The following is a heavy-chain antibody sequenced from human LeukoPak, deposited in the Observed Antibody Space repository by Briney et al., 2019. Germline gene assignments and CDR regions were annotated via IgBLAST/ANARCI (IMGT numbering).Heavy chain of an antibody. CDR1: VFSFSSYA. J-gene: IGHJ4*02. CDR2: ISGSGGST. D-gene: IGHD2/OR15-2a*01. V-gene: IGHV3-23*01. CDR3: APRIGFEGY. Sequence: SGGSLRLSCAASVFSFSSYAMSWVRQAPGKGLEWVSAISGSGGSTYYADSAKGRFTISRDNSKNTLYLQMNSLRAEDTAVYYCAPRIGFEGYWGQGTLVTVSS.